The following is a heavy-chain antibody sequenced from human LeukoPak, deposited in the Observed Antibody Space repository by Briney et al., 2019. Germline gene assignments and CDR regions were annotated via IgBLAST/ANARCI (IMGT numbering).Heavy chain of an antibody. CDR2: IWYDGSNK. D-gene: IGHD3-3*01. V-gene: IGHV3-33*01. J-gene: IGHJ6*03. CDR1: GFTFSSYG. CDR3: ASSPYDFWSGFYYYYMDV. Sequence: GRSLRLSCAASGFTFSSYGMHWVRQAPGKGLEWVAVIWYDGSNKYYADSVKGRFTISRDNSKNTLYLQMNSLRAEDTAVYYCASSPYDFWSGFYYYYMDVWGKGTTVTVSS.